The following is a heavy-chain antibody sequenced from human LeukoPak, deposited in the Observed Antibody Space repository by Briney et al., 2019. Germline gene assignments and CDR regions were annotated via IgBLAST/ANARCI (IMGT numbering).Heavy chain of an antibody. Sequence: SETLSLTCPVSGGSISGGTYYWTWIRQHPGKVLEWIGPIYYSGTTYYNPSLKSRVTISLDTSKNQLSLKLSSVTAADTAVYYCARFTFGNRDYWGQGTLVIVPS. CDR3: ARFTFGNRDY. CDR2: IYYSGTT. D-gene: IGHD1/OR15-1a*01. V-gene: IGHV4-31*03. CDR1: GGSISGGTYY. J-gene: IGHJ4*02.